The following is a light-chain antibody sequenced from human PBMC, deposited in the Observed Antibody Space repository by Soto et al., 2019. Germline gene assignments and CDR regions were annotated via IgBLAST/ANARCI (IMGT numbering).Light chain of an antibody. Sequence: EIVLTQSPATLSLSPGERATLSCRASQSVSTYLAWYQQKPGQYPRLLIYDASNRATGIPAKFSGSGSGTDFTLTISSLEPEDFAVYYCQQRGSWPITFGQGTRLDFK. V-gene: IGKV3-11*01. CDR3: QQRGSWPIT. CDR1: QSVSTY. CDR2: DAS. J-gene: IGKJ5*01.